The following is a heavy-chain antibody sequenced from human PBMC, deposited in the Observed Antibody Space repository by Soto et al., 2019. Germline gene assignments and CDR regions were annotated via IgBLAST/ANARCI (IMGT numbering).Heavy chain of an antibody. J-gene: IGHJ6*03. CDR2: ITWSSDSM. CDR3: AKEDSGFSGYMDV. Sequence: EVQLVESGGGLVQPGRSLRLSCVASGFTFYNHGMHWVRQAPGRGLEWVSGITWSSDSMGYADSVKGRFTISRDNAKNSPYLQMNSLRPEDTALYYCAKEDSGFSGYMDVWGKGITVTVSS. D-gene: IGHD3-10*01. CDR1: GFTFYNHG. V-gene: IGHV3-9*01.